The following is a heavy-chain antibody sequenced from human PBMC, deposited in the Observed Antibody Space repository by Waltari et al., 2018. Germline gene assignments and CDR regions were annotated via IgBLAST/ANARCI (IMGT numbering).Heavy chain of an antibody. J-gene: IGHJ4*02. CDR2: INEDGSEK. CDR3: ARDSTRRFDY. D-gene: IGHD6-6*01. V-gene: IGHV3-7*01. CDR1: GFSFSSYL. Sequence: EVQLVESGGGLVQPGGSLRLSCAASGFSFSSYLMTWVRQAPGKGLGWVAIINEDGSEKQYVDSVNGRFTISRDNAKNSLYLQMNSLRADDTAVYYCARDSTRRFDYWGQGTLVTVSS.